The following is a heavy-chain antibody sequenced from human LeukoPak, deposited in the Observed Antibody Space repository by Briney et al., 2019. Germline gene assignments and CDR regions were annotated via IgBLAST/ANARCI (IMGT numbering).Heavy chain of an antibody. V-gene: IGHV3-30*04. D-gene: IGHD2-8*02. CDR3: ARDQMSGGTWFDP. J-gene: IGHJ5*02. CDR1: GFTFSSYA. Sequence: GGSLRLSCAASGFTFSSYAMHWVRQAPGKGLEWVAVISYDGSNKYYADSVKGRFTISRDNSKNTLCLQMNSLRAEDTAVYYCARDQMSGGTWFDPWGQGTLVTVSS. CDR2: ISYDGSNK.